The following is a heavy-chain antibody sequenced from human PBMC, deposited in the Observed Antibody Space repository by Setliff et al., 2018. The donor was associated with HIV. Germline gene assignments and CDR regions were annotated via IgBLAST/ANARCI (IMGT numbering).Heavy chain of an antibody. J-gene: IGHJ4*02. CDR1: GYSFTGQY. Sequence: GASVKVSCKASGYSFTGQYIHWVRQAPGQGLEWMGWINPNSGGTNYAQKFQGRVTITRDTSISTSSVELTSLTSDDTAVYYCARGFRVTALGPGPSEYWGQGTLVPVSS. D-gene: IGHD2-21*02. CDR2: INPNSGGT. CDR3: ARGFRVTALGPGPSEY. V-gene: IGHV1-2*02.